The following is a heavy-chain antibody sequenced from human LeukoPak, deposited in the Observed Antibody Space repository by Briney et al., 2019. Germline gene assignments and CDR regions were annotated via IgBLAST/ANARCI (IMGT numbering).Heavy chain of an antibody. V-gene: IGHV1-2*02. D-gene: IGHD4-11*01. Sequence: ASVKVSCKTSVYTFTDYYIHWVRQAPGQELDWMGWINPNSGETNSAQKFQGRVTMTGDTSISTAYMELRRVTSDDTAVYYCARDRDYSNTERGFDYWLQGSLVSVCS. J-gene: IGHJ4*02. CDR3: ARDRDYSNTERGFDY. CDR2: INPNSGET. CDR1: VYTFTDYY.